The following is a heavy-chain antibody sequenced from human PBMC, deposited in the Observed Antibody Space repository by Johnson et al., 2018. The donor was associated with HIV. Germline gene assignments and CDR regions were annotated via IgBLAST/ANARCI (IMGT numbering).Heavy chain of an antibody. V-gene: IGHV3-7*01. D-gene: IGHD6-13*01. J-gene: IGHJ3*02. Sequence: VQLVESGGGLVQPGGSLRLSCAASGFTFSSYWMSWVRQAPGKGLEWVANIKQDGSAKHYVDSVEGRFTISRDNSKNTLYLQMNSLRAEDTAVYYCARGIAARVAFDIWGQGTMVTVSS. CDR1: GFTFSSYW. CDR3: ARGIAARVAFDI. CDR2: IKQDGSAK.